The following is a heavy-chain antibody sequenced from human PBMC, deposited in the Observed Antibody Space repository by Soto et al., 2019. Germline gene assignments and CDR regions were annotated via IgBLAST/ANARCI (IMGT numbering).Heavy chain of an antibody. CDR1: GGSISSSSYY. CDR3: ARMGGSGSYRRGMDV. J-gene: IGHJ6*02. Sequence: SETLSLTCTVSGGSISSSSYYWGWIRQPPGKGLEWIGSIYYSGSTYYNPSLKSRVTISVDTSKSQVVLTMTNMDPVDTATYYCARMGGSGSYRRGMDVWGQGTTVTVSS. D-gene: IGHD3-10*01. CDR2: IYYSGST. V-gene: IGHV4-39*06.